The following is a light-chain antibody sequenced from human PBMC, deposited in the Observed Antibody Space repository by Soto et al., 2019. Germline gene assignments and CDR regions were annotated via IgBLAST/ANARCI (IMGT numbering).Light chain of an antibody. CDR2: DAS. Sequence: EIVMTQSPATLSVSPGERATLSCRASQSISSNLAWYQQKAGQAPRLLIFDASTRAAGIPATFSGSGSGTEFPLTISSLQSEDFAIYYCQQYNIWPFTFGPGTKVDIK. CDR1: QSISSN. CDR3: QQYNIWPFT. J-gene: IGKJ3*01. V-gene: IGKV3-15*01.